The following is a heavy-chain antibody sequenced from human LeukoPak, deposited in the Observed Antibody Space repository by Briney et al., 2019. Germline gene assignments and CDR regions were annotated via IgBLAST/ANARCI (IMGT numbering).Heavy chain of an antibody. D-gene: IGHD4-23*01. CDR1: GFNFGDYA. Sequence: GGSLRLSCIGSGFNFGDYAMSWFRQAPEKGLEGVGFITNKAFGGTAEYAASVKGRFTISRDDSRSIGYLQMDNLRVDDTGVYYCTRDEYGGNSNYFDYWGQGTLVTVST. CDR2: ITNKAFGGTA. CDR3: TRDEYGGNSNYFDY. J-gene: IGHJ4*02. V-gene: IGHV3-49*03.